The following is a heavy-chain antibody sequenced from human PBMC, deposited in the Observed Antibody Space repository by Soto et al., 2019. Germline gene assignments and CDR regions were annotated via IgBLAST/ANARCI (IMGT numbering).Heavy chain of an antibody. CDR3: ARSLRRGYYDRSGYYYDNWFDP. CDR2: IYYSGST. V-gene: IGHV4-59*01. J-gene: IGHJ5*02. CDR1: GGSISSYY. D-gene: IGHD3-22*01. Sequence: SETLSLTCTVSGGSISSYYWSWIRQPPGKGLEWIGYIYYSGSTNYNPSLKSRVTISVDTSKNQFSLKLSSVTAADTAVYYCARSLRRGYYDRSGYYYDNWFDPWGQGTLVTVSS.